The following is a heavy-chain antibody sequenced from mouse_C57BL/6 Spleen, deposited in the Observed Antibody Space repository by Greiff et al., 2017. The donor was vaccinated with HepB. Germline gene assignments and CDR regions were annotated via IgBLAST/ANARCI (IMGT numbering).Heavy chain of an antibody. J-gene: IGHJ3*01. CDR1: GFNIKDDY. V-gene: IGHV14-4*01. CDR3: TPSYYGSSPWFAY. D-gene: IGHD1-1*01. Sequence: VQLQQSGAELVRPGASVKLSCTASGFNIKDDYMHWVKQRPEQGLEWIGWIDPENGDTEYASKFQGKATITADTSSNTAYLQLSSLTSEDTAVYYCTPSYYGSSPWFAYWGQGTLVTVSA. CDR2: IDPENGDT.